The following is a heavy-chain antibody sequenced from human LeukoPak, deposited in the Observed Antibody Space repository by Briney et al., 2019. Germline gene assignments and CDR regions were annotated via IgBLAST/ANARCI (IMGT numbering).Heavy chain of an antibody. D-gene: IGHD2-2*01. V-gene: IGHV3-30*03. J-gene: IGHJ5*02. Sequence: GGSLRLSCAASGFTFSSYGMHWVRQAPGKGLEWVAVISYDGSNKYYADSVKGRFTISGDNAKNSLYLQMNSLRAEDTAVYYCARAVVVPAAFNWFDPWGQGTLVTVSS. CDR1: GFTFSSYG. CDR3: ARAVVVPAAFNWFDP. CDR2: ISYDGSNK.